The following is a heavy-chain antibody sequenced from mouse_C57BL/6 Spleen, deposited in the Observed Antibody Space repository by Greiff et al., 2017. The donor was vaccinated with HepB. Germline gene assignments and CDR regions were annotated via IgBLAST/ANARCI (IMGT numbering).Heavy chain of an antibody. Sequence: QVQLKQPGAELVMPGASVKLSCKASGYTFTSYWMHWVKQRPGQGLEWIGEIDPSDSYTNYNQKFKGKSTLTVDKSSSTAYMQLSSLTSEDSAVYYCARSIYDGYYNYFDYWGQGTTLTVSS. J-gene: IGHJ2*01. CDR3: ARSIYDGYYNYFDY. V-gene: IGHV1-69*01. CDR1: GYTFTSYW. D-gene: IGHD2-3*01. CDR2: IDPSDSYT.